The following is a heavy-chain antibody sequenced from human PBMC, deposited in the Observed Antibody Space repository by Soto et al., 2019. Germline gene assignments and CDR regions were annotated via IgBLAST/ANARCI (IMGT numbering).Heavy chain of an antibody. CDR2: IGFDGNND. V-gene: IGHV3-33*01. D-gene: IGHD6-13*01. Sequence: QVQLVESGGGVVRPGRSLRLSCAASGFSLSSYGMHWVRQAPGKGLEWVAVIGFDGNNDYYADSVKGRFTVSRDNSRNTLFLQMNSLRVEDTAVYYCAREIGYSSTWPSYWGQGTLVTVSS. CDR1: GFSLSSYG. J-gene: IGHJ4*02. CDR3: AREIGYSSTWPSY.